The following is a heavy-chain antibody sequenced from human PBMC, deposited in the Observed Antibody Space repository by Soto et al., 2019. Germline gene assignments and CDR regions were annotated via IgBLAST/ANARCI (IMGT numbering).Heavy chain of an antibody. CDR1: GFTFSSYD. CDR3: ARGMVSSGWSESPIDY. CDR2: IGTAGDT. J-gene: IGHJ4*02. Sequence: GGSLRLSCAASGFTFSSYDMHWVRQTTGKGLEWVSAIGTAGDTYYPGSVKGRFTISRENAKNSLYLQMNSLRAEDTAVYYCARGMVSSGWSESPIDYWGQGTLVTVSS. V-gene: IGHV3-13*01. D-gene: IGHD6-19*01.